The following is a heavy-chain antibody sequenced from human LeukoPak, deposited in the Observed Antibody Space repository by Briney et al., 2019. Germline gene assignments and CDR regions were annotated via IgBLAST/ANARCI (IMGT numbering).Heavy chain of an antibody. CDR3: ASHVGAIFN. D-gene: IGHD1-26*01. CDR2: IGGSSDST. Sequence: GGSLRLSCAASGFTFSSYAMSWVRQAPGKGLEWVSGIGGSSDSTYHADSVKGRFTISRDNSKNTLYLQMSSLSAEDTAVYYCASHVGAIFNWGQGTLVTVSS. CDR1: GFTFSSYA. J-gene: IGHJ4*02. V-gene: IGHV3-23*01.